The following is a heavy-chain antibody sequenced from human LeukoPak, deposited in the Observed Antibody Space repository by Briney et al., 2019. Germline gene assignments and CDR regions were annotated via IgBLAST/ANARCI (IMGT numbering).Heavy chain of an antibody. Sequence: PGGSLRLSCVTSGFTFNTHGMHWVRQAPGKALEWVAFVEHDGSKKYLESVKGRFTISRDNSKNTVYLQMNSLRIEDTAVYYCVCAKDVGDYNFDSWGQGALVTVSS. CDR1: GFTFNTHG. V-gene: IGHV3-30*02. J-gene: IGHJ4*02. CDR3: VCAKDVGDYNFDS. D-gene: IGHD1-26*01. CDR2: VEHDGSKK.